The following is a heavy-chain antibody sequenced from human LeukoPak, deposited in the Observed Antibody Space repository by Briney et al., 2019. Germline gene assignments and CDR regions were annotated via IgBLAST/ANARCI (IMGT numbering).Heavy chain of an antibody. D-gene: IGHD3-9*01. CDR3: VRRNDILTGYYSTFDY. CDR2: RYYSGST. V-gene: IGHV4-39*01. J-gene: IGHJ4*02. CDR1: GDSISSSTYY. Sequence: PSETLSLTCTVSGDSISSSTYYWGWIRQPPGKGLEWLASRYYSGSTHYNPSLKGRATISVDTSRNQFSLRLSSVTAADTAVYYCVRRNDILTGYYSTFDYWGQGTLVTVSS.